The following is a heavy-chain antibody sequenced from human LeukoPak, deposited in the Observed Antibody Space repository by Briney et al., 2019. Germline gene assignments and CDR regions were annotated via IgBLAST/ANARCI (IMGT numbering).Heavy chain of an antibody. V-gene: IGHV4-39*01. CDR2: IYYSGST. CDR1: GGSISSSSYY. Sequence: PSETLSLTCTVSGGSISSSSYYWGWIRQPPGKGLEWIGSIYYSGSTYYNPSLKSRVTISVDTSKNQFSLKLSSVTAADTAVYYCARQRRSSTSLRGYYFDYWGQGTLVTVSS. D-gene: IGHD2-2*01. J-gene: IGHJ4*02. CDR3: ARQRRSSTSLRGYYFDY.